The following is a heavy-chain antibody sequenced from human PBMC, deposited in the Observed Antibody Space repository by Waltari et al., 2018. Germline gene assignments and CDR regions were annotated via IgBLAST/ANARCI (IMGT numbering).Heavy chain of an antibody. Sequence: QLQLQESGPGLVKPSETLSLTCTVSGGSISSSSYYWGWIRQPPGKGLEWIGSIYYSGSTYYNPSLKSRVTISVDTSKNQFSLKLSSVTAADTAVYYCARLAIAAAPGDVWGKGTTVTVSS. CDR2: IYYSGST. CDR3: ARLAIAAAPGDV. D-gene: IGHD6-13*01. CDR1: GGSISSSSYY. J-gene: IGHJ6*04. V-gene: IGHV4-39*01.